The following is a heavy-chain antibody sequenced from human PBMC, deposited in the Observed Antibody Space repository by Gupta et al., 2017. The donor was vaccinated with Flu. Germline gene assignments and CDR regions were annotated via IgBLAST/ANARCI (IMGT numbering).Heavy chain of an antibody. Sequence: TGYKFTTYAVHWVRQAPGQGLEWMGWINAANGNGKYSQKFQGRLTITSDTSASTGYMELDNLRSEDTAVYDGARVRGDQGWGQGTLVTVSS. CDR2: INAANGNG. J-gene: IGHJ4*02. D-gene: IGHD2-21*02. V-gene: IGHV1-3*01. CDR3: ARVRGDQG. CDR1: GYKFTTYA.